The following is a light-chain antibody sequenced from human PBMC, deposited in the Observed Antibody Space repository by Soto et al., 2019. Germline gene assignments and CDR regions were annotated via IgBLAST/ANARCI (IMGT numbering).Light chain of an antibody. V-gene: IGKV3-11*01. CDR3: HQRNNWPFG. CDR2: DAS. Sequence: EIVLTQSPATLSLSPGQRAILSCRASQGIRNHLAWYQQRVGQAPRLIIYDASKRATGIPARFSGSGSGADFTLTINSLEPEDFAVYECHQRNNWPFGFGPGTKL. CDR1: QGIRNH. J-gene: IGKJ3*01.